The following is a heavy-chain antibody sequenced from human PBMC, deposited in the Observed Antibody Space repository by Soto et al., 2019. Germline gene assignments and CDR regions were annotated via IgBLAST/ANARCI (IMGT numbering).Heavy chain of an antibody. V-gene: IGHV1-2*04. CDR3: AREWISRGVVYYYYYGMDV. Sequence: GASVKVSCKASGYTFTGYYMHWVRQAPGQGLEWMGWINPNSGGTNYAQKFQGWVTMTRDTSISTAYMELSRLRSDDTAVYYCAREWISRGVVYYYYYGMDVWGQGTTVTVSS. D-gene: IGHD3-10*01. CDR2: INPNSGGT. CDR1: GYTFTGYY. J-gene: IGHJ6*02.